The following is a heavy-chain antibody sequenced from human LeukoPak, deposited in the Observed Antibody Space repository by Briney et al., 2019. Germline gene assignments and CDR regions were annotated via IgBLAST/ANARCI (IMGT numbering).Heavy chain of an antibody. J-gene: IGHJ4*02. CDR2: ITGAADRT. CDR1: GFSFNIYT. Sequence: GGSLRLSCAASGFSFNIYTMSWVRQAPGKELEWVSVITGAADRTYYADSVRGRFIISRDNAKNILSLQMNGLRADDTAVYYCARIGYWGQGTLVTVSS. V-gene: IGHV3-23*01. CDR3: ARIGY.